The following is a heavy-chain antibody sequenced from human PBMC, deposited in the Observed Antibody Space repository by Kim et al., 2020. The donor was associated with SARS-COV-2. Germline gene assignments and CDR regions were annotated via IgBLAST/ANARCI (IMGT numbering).Heavy chain of an antibody. V-gene: IGHV3-30*02. Sequence: FTISRDNSKNTLYLQMNSLRAEDTAVYYCAKDRLDTSTIFGVVTNYGMDVWGQGTTVTVSS. CDR3: AKDRLDTSTIFGVVTNYGMDV. D-gene: IGHD3-3*01. J-gene: IGHJ6*02.